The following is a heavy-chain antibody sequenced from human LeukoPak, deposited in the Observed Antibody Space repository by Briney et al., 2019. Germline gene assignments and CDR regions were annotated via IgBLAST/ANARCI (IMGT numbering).Heavy chain of an antibody. CDR1: GFTFSSYA. CDR3: AKDSQSWFGMDV. J-gene: IGHJ6*04. D-gene: IGHD3-10*01. Sequence: PGGSLRLSCAASGFTFSSYAMSWVRQAPGKGLEWVSAISGSGGSTYYADSVKGRFTISRDNSKDTLYLQMNSLRAEDTAVYYCAKDSQSWFGMDVWGKGTTVTVSS. V-gene: IGHV3-23*01. CDR2: ISGSGGST.